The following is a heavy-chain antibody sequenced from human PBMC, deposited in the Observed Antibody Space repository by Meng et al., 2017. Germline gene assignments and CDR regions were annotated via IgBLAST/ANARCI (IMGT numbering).Heavy chain of an antibody. D-gene: IGHD6-13*01. CDR2: ISSTSSYI. J-gene: IGHJ4*02. V-gene: IGHV3-21*01. Sequence: GESLKISCAASGFTFSSYSMNWVRQAPGKGLEWVSSISSTSSYIYYADSVKGRFTISRDNAKNSLYLQMNSLRAEDTAVYYCARVRLPVAAACTDDYWGQGTLVTVSS. CDR1: GFTFSSYS. CDR3: ARVRLPVAAACTDDY.